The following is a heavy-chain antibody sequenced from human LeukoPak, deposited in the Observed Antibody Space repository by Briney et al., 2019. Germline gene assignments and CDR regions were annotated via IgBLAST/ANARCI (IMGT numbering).Heavy chain of an antibody. J-gene: IGHJ4*02. V-gene: IGHV1-18*01. CDR3: AGDLITYSSGWYTFDY. Sequence: GASVKVSCKASGYTFTSYGISWVRQAPGQGLEWMGWISAYNGNTNYAQKLQGRVTMTTDTSTSTAYMELRSLRSDDTAVYYCAGDLITYSSGWYTFDYWGQGTLVTVSS. CDR2: ISAYNGNT. CDR1: GYTFTSYG. D-gene: IGHD6-19*01.